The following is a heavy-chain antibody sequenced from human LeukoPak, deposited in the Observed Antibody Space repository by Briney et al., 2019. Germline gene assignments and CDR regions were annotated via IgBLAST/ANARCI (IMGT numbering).Heavy chain of an antibody. Sequence: RASVKVSCKASGYTFTSYGIRWVRQAPGQGLEWMGWISAYNGNTNYAQKLQGRVTMTTDTSTSTAYMELRSLRSDDTAVYYCARGPGYYDILTGYYSSLDYWGQGTLVTVSS. CDR2: ISAYNGNT. J-gene: IGHJ4*02. CDR3: ARGPGYYDILTGYYSSLDY. V-gene: IGHV1-18*01. CDR1: GYTFTSYG. D-gene: IGHD3-9*01.